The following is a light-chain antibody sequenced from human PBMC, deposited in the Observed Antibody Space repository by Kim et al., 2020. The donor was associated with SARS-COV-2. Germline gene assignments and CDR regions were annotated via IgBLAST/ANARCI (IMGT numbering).Light chain of an antibody. CDR3: QQYGSSPRT. CDR2: GAS. V-gene: IGKV3-20*01. CDR1: QSVSSY. Sequence: LSPGERATLSCRASQSVSSYLNWYQQKPGQAPRLLIYGASSRATGIPDRFSGSGSGTDFTLTISRLEPEDFAVYYCQQYGSSPRTFGQGTKVDIK. J-gene: IGKJ1*01.